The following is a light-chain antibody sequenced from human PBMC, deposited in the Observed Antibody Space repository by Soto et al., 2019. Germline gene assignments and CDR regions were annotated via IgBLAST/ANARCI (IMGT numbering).Light chain of an antibody. J-gene: IGLJ1*01. Sequence: QSVLTQPPSLSAAPGQKVTISCSGSSSNIGNNYVSWYQQVPGTAPKLLIYDNNKRPSGNPDRFSGSKSGTSATLGISGLQTGDEADYYCGTWDSSLSVHVFGTGTKVTVL. CDR1: SSNIGNNY. CDR2: DNN. V-gene: IGLV1-51*01. CDR3: GTWDSSLSVHV.